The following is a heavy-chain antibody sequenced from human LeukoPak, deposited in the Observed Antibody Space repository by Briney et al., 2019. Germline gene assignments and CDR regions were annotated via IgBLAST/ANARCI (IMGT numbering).Heavy chain of an antibody. CDR1: GGSISSSSYY. CDR2: IYYSGST. D-gene: IGHD2-21*02. CDR3: ARARGDRGHHYYYYYMDV. Sequence: KPSETLSLTCTVSGGSISSSSYYWGWIRQPPGKGLEWMGSIYYSGSTYYNPSLKSRVTISVDTSKNQFSLKLSSVTAADTAVYYCARARGDRGHHYYYYYMDVWGKGTTVTVSS. V-gene: IGHV4-39*01. J-gene: IGHJ6*03.